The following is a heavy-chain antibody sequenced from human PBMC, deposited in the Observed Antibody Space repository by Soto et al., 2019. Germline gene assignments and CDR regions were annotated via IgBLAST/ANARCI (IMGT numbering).Heavy chain of an antibody. V-gene: IGHV1-18*01. D-gene: IGHD2-2*01. CDR2: ISLYSDGT. CDR3: ARVVPGAEAWFGP. Sequence: SFKVSCKTSVYAFSNCGITCVRPAHRQPLEWLGWISLYSDGTNYAQKFQGRVSMTTDTSTTTAYMELRSLRSDDTAVYYCARVVPGAEAWFGPWGQGNLVT. J-gene: IGHJ5*02. CDR1: VYAFSNCG.